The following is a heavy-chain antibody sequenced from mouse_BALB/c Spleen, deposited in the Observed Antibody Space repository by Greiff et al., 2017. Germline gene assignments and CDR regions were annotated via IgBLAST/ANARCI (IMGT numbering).Heavy chain of an antibody. CDR1: GFTFSDYY. CDR3: ARRGGRGYAMDY. Sequence: EVHLVESGGGLVKPGGSLKLSCAASGFTFSDYYMYWVSQTPEKRLEWVATISDGGSYTYYPDSVKGRFTISRDNAKNNLYLQMSSLKSEDTAMYYCARRGGRGYAMDYWGQGTSVTVSS. D-gene: IGHD3-3*01. V-gene: IGHV5-4*02. CDR2: ISDGGSYT. J-gene: IGHJ4*01.